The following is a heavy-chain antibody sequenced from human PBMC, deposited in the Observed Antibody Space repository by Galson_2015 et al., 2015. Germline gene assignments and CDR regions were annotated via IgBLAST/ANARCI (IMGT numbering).Heavy chain of an antibody. J-gene: IGHJ4*02. Sequence: SLRLSCAASGFTFSSYAMSWVRQAPGKGLEWVSAISGSGGSTYYADSVKGRFTISRDNSKNTLYLQMNSLRAEDTAVYYCAKQGTAAIQLSSFDYWGQGTLVTVSS. D-gene: IGHD2-2*01. CDR2: ISGSGGST. CDR3: AKQGTAAIQLSSFDY. CDR1: GFTFSSYA. V-gene: IGHV3-23*01.